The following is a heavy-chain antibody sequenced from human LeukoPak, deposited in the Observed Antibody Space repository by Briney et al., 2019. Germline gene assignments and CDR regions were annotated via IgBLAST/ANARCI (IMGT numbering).Heavy chain of an antibody. J-gene: IGHJ6*03. V-gene: IGHV4-39*07. D-gene: IGHD6-19*01. CDR3: ARTEVYIAVAGYYYYYYMDV. Sequence: SETLSLTCTVSGGSISTSNYCWGWIRQPPGKGLEWLRNIFYSGSSYYSPSLRSRVTISVDTSKNQFSLKMSSVTAEDTAVYYCARTEVYIAVAGYYYYYYMDVWGKGTTVTVSS. CDR1: GGSISTSNYC. CDR2: IFYSGSS.